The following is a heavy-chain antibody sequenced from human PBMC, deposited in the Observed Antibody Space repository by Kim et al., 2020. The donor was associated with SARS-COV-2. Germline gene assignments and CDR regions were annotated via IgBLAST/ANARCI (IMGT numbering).Heavy chain of an antibody. J-gene: IGHJ4*02. CDR3: ARGRDDYIWGSYRLFDY. CDR1: GGSISSSSYY. V-gene: IGHV4-39*01. D-gene: IGHD3-16*02. CDR2: IYYSGST. Sequence: SETLSRTCTVSGGSISSSSYYWGWIRQPPGKGLEWIGSIYYSGSTYYNPSLKSRVTISVDTSKNQFSLKLSSVTAADTAVYYCARGRDDYIWGSYRLFDYWGQGTLVTVSS.